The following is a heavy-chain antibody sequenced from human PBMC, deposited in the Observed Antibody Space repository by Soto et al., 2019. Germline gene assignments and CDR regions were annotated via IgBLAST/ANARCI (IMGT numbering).Heavy chain of an antibody. V-gene: IGHV1-18*01. Sequence: GASVKVSCKASGYTFTSYGISWVRQAPGQGLEWMGWISAYNGNTNYAQKLQGRVTMTTDTSTSTAYMELRSLRSDDTAVYYCARDGALYDSSGYYRFFDYWCQGTLVTVSS. D-gene: IGHD3-22*01. CDR3: ARDGALYDSSGYYRFFDY. J-gene: IGHJ4*02. CDR1: GYTFTSYG. CDR2: ISAYNGNT.